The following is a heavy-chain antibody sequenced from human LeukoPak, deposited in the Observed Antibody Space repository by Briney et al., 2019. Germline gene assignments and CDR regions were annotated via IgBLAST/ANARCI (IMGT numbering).Heavy chain of an antibody. CDR1: GYTFTDYY. Sequence: ASVKVSCKASGYTFTDYYIQWVRQAPGQGLEWMGWINPNNDGTNYAQKFQGRLTMSVDTSKNQFSLKLSSVTAADTAVYYCARGQSIVGATGDYWGQGTLVTVSS. CDR3: ARGQSIVGATGDY. J-gene: IGHJ4*02. D-gene: IGHD1-26*01. V-gene: IGHV1-2*02. CDR2: INPNNDGT.